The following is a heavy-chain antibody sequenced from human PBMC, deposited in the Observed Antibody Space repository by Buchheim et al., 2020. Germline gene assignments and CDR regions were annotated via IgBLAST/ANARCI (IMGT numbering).Heavy chain of an antibody. CDR2: ISSSGTTT. CDR1: GFTFSDYY. Sequence: QVHLVESGGGLVKPGGSLRLSCAASGFTFSDYYMTWVRQAPGKGLEWVSYISSSGTTTYYADSVKGRFLMSRANAKNTLYLQLDSLRPDDTAVYYCARGPRNHYYDKSGLYHIDNWGQGTL. V-gene: IGHV3-11*04. CDR3: ARGPRNHYYDKSGLYHIDN. J-gene: IGHJ4*02. D-gene: IGHD3-22*01.